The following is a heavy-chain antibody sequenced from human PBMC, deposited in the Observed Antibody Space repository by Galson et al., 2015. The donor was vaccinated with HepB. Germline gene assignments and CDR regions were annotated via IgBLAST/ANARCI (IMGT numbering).Heavy chain of an antibody. CDR3: AHSGAKDGYNADDDAFDI. CDR2: IYWDDDK. V-gene: IGHV2-5*02. J-gene: IGHJ3*02. Sequence: PALVKPTQTLTLTCTFSGFSLSTGGVGVGWIRQPPGKALECLALIYWDDDKRYSPSLKSRLTITKDTSKNQVVLTMTNMDPVDTATYYCAHSGAKDGYNADDDAFDIWGQGTMVIVSS. D-gene: IGHD5-24*01. CDR1: GFSLSTGGVG.